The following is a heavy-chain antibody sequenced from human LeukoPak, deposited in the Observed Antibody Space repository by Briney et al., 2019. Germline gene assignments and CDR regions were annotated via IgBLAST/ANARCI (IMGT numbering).Heavy chain of an antibody. CDR2: INPNSGGT. Sequence: GASVKVSCKASGYTFTGYYMHWLRQAPGQGLELMGRINPNSGGTNYAQNFQGRVTMTRDKSNSTAYMELSRLRSDDTAVYYCAREYYDSSGYASWGQGTLVTVSS. J-gene: IGHJ5*02. D-gene: IGHD3-22*01. CDR1: GYTFTGYY. CDR3: AREYYDSSGYAS. V-gene: IGHV1-2*06.